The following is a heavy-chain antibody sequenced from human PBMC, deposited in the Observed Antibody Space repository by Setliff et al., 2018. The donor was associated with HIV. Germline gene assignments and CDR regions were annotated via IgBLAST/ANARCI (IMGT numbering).Heavy chain of an antibody. J-gene: IGHJ2*01. Sequence: SETLSLTCTVSGGSISSGSYYWSWIRQPAGKGLEWIGSIYHSGSTYYNPSLKSRVTLSVDTSKNQFSLKLSSVTAADTAVYYCARHDGTYCGGDCYLLGYFDLWGRGTLVTVSS. CDR2: IYHSGST. CDR1: GGSISSGSYY. V-gene: IGHV4-39*01. CDR3: ARHDGTYCGGDCYLLGYFDL. D-gene: IGHD2-21*02.